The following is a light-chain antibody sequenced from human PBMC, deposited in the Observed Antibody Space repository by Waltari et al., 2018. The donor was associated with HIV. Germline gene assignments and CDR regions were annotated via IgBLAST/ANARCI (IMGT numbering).Light chain of an antibody. CDR1: GSHVGSTA. J-gene: IGLJ3*02. Sequence: QSVLTQPPSVSATPGQRVTISCSGSGSHVGSTAVDWYQQLPGTAPKLVIYDNNQRPSGVPARFSGSTSGTSASLAISGLQSEDEADYYCAAWDDSLNGRVFGGGTKLTVL. V-gene: IGLV1-44*01. CDR3: AAWDDSLNGRV. CDR2: DNN.